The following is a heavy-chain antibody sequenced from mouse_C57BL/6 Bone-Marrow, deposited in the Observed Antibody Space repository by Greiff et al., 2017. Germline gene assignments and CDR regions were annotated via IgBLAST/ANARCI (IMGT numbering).Heavy chain of an antibody. Sequence: QVQLQQSGAELARPGASVKLSCKASGYTFTSYAISWVKQRTGQGLEWIGEIDPRSGNTYYNEKFKGKATLTADKASSTADMVLRSLTSEDSAVYFCARREIMTTVVPFAYWGQGTLVTVSA. D-gene: IGHD1-1*01. CDR2: IDPRSGNT. CDR1: GYTFTSYA. J-gene: IGHJ3*01. CDR3: ARREIMTTVVPFAY. V-gene: IGHV1-81*01.